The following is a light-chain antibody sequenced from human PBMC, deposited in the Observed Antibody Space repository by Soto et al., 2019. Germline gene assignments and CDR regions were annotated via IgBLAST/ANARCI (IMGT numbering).Light chain of an antibody. J-gene: IGKJ4*01. CDR1: QSVSTTY. Sequence: EIVLTQSPGTLSLSPGERATLSCRASQSVSTTYIAWYQQKPGQTPRLLIYGASSRATGIPDRFSGSGSGTDFTLTISRLEPDDFAVYYCQQYGSSPSLTFGGGTKVEIK. CDR2: GAS. CDR3: QQYGSSPSLT. V-gene: IGKV3-20*01.